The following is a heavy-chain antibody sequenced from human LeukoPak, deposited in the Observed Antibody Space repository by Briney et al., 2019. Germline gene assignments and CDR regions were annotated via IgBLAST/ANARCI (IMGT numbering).Heavy chain of an antibody. CDR3: ARALVVPATNWFDP. D-gene: IGHD2-2*01. CDR2: IYYSGST. V-gene: IGHV4-31*03. Sequence: SQTLSLTCTVSGGSISSGGYYWSWIRQHPGKGLEWIGYIYYSGSTYYNPSLKSRVTISVDTSRNQFSLKLSCVTAADTAVYYCARALVVPATNWFDPWGQGTLVTVSS. J-gene: IGHJ5*02. CDR1: GGSISSGGYY.